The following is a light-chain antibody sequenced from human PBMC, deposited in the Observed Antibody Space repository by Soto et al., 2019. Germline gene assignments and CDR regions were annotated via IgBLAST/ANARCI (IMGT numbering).Light chain of an antibody. CDR2: DAY. CDR3: QQRHMWPIT. Sequence: EVVLTQSPVTLSLSPGERATLSCRASQSFRGLLAWYQQKPGQAPRLLIYDAYNRATGIPPRFSGSGSGTDFPPTISSLDPEDSAVYYCQQRHMWPITFGQGTRLEIK. J-gene: IGKJ5*01. V-gene: IGKV3-11*01. CDR1: QSFRGL.